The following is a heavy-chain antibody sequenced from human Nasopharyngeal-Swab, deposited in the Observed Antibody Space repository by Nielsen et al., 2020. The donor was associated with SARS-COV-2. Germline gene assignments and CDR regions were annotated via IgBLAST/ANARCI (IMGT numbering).Heavy chain of an antibody. V-gene: IGHV3-73*01. CDR3: TTDVAAAGSRYYYYYGMDV. Sequence: GESLKISCAASGFTFSGSAMHWVRQASGKGLEWVGRIRSKANSYATAYAASVKGRFTISRDDSKNTLYLQMNSLKTEDTAVYYCTTDVAAAGSRYYYYYGMDVWGQGTTVTVSS. CDR2: IRSKANSYAT. CDR1: GFTFSGSA. J-gene: IGHJ6*02. D-gene: IGHD6-13*01.